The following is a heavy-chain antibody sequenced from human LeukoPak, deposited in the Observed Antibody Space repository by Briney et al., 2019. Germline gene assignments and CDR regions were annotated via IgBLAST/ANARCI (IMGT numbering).Heavy chain of an antibody. CDR1: GFAFSSYA. CDR2: ISGSGSST. Sequence: GGSLRLSCAASGFAFSSYAMSWVRQAPGKGLEWVSTISGSGSSTCYSDSVKGRFTVSRDSSKNTLYLQMNSLRAEDTAAHYCAKDFSGWGPTVLDYWGQGALVTVSS. D-gene: IGHD6-19*01. J-gene: IGHJ4*02. CDR3: AKDFSGWGPTVLDY. V-gene: IGHV3-23*01.